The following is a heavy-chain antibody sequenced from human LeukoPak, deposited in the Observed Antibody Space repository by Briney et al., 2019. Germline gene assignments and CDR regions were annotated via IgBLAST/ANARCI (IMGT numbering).Heavy chain of an antibody. D-gene: IGHD3-9*01. CDR2: INSDGSST. CDR1: GFTLSSYW. V-gene: IGHV3-74*01. J-gene: IGHJ4*02. CDR3: ARGAISTFDY. Sequence: GGSLRLSCAASGFTLSSYWMHWVRHSPGKGLVWVSRINSDGSSTSYADSVKGRFTISRDNAKNTLYLQMNSLRAEDTAVYYCARGAISTFDYWGQGTLVTVSS.